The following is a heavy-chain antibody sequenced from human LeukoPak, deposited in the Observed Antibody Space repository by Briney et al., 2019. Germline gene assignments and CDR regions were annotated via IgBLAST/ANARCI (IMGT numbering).Heavy chain of an antibody. J-gene: IGHJ4*02. Sequence: SETLSLTCTVSGGSISSYYWSWIRQPPGKGLEWIGYIYYSGSTNYNPSLKSRVTISVDTSKNQFSLKLSSVTAADTAVYYCARGLIFPGSLDYWGQGTLVTVSS. CDR3: ARGLIFPGSLDY. V-gene: IGHV4-59*01. CDR1: GGSISSYY. D-gene: IGHD3/OR15-3a*01. CDR2: IYYSGST.